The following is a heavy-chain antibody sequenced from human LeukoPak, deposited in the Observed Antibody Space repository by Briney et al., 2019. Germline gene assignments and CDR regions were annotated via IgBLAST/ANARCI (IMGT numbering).Heavy chain of an antibody. Sequence: PGGSLRLSCAASGFTFSSYSMHWVRQAPGEGLEWVAFTRYDGTIKYYADSVKARFTISRDNSKNTLYLQMDSLRAEDTAVYYCARFGESVDYWGQGTLVTVSS. J-gene: IGHJ4*02. CDR3: ARFGESVDY. CDR2: TRYDGTIK. CDR1: GFTFSSYS. D-gene: IGHD3-10*01. V-gene: IGHV3-30*02.